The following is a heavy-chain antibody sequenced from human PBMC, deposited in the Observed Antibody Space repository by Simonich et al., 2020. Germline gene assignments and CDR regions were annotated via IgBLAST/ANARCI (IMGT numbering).Heavy chain of an antibody. CDR2: IYYSGSP. Sequence: QLQLQESGPGLVKPSETLSLTCTVSGGSISSSSYYWGWIRPPPGKGQEWIGSIYYSGSPYYNPSLKSRVTISVDTSKNQFSLKLSSVTAADTAVYYCARWAYSSSYFDYWGQGTLVTVSS. CDR1: GGSISSSSYY. CDR3: ARWAYSSSYFDY. J-gene: IGHJ4*02. D-gene: IGHD6-6*01. V-gene: IGHV4-39*01.